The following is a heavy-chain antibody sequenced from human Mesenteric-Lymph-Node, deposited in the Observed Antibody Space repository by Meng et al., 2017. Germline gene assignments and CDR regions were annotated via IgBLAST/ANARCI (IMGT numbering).Heavy chain of an antibody. CDR2: TYYRSKWYN. CDR3: ARGFFSELRDYYYYGMDV. CDR1: GDSVSSNSAA. J-gene: IGHJ6*02. V-gene: IGHV6-1*01. D-gene: IGHD1-26*01. Sequence: SQTRSLTRAISGDSVSSNSAAWNWIRQSPSRGLEWLGRTYYRSKWYNDYAVSVKSRITINPDTSKNQFSLQLNSVTPEDTAVYYCARGFFSELRDYYYYGMDVWGQGTTVTVSS.